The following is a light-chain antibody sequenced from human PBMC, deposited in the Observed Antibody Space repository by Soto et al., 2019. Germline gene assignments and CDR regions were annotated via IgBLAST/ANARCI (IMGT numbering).Light chain of an antibody. V-gene: IGLV2-14*01. J-gene: IGLJ2*01. CDR1: SSDVGSYNY. Sequence: QSVLTQPASVSGSPGQSITISCTGTSSDVGSYNYVSWYQQHPGKAPKLMIYDVSNLPSGVSNRFSGSKSGNTAPLTISGLQAEDEDDYSCSSYASSRDVLFGRGTKLTVL. CDR3: SSYASSRDVL. CDR2: DVS.